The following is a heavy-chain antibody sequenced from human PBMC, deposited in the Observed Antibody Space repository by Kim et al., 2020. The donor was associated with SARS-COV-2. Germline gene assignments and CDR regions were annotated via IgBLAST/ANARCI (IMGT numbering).Heavy chain of an antibody. Sequence: PSLKSRVTISVDTSKNQFSLKLSSVTAADTAVYYCARVLSPYSSSWPFDYWGQGTLVTVSS. CDR3: ARVLSPYSSSWPFDY. V-gene: IGHV4-39*07. D-gene: IGHD6-13*01. J-gene: IGHJ4*02.